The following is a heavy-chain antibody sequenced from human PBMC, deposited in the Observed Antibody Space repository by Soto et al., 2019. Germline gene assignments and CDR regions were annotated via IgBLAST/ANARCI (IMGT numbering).Heavy chain of an antibody. CDR1: GFAISDYD. CDR3: ARHGGTFDP. V-gene: IGHV3-11*01. D-gene: IGHD1-7*01. CDR2: ITASGTTK. Sequence: GGSLRLSCAASGFAISDYDMTWIRQAPGKGLQWVSYITASGTTKDYADSVKGRFTISRDTANNSLFLQMNSLRADDTAIYYCARHGGTFDPWGQGTLVTVSS. J-gene: IGHJ5*02.